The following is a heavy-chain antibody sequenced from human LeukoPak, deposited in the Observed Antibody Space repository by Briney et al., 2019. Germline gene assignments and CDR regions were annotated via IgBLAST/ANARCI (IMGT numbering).Heavy chain of an antibody. Sequence: SETLSLTCTVSGGSISSSSHYWGWIRQPPGKGPEWLGSLYYSGSTYYNPSLKSRVPISVDTSNNQFSLKLSSVTATDTAVYYCARHDCTTTSCLYFYGMDVWGLGTTVTVSS. CDR1: GGSISSSSHY. CDR2: LYYSGST. V-gene: IGHV4-39*01. CDR3: ARHDCTTTSCLYFYGMDV. J-gene: IGHJ6*02. D-gene: IGHD2-2*01.